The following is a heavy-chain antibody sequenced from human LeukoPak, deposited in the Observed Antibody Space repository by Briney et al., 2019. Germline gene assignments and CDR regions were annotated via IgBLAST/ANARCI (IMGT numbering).Heavy chain of an antibody. D-gene: IGHD6-19*01. J-gene: IGHJ4*02. CDR1: GFTFSSYA. Sequence: GGSLRLSSAASGFTFSSYAMSWVRQAPGKGLEWVSAISGSGGSTYYADSVKGRFTISRDNSKNTLYLQMNSLRAEDTAVYYCAKTSPGDSSGWYSNFDYWGQGTLVTVSS. CDR3: AKTSPGDSSGWYSNFDY. V-gene: IGHV3-23*01. CDR2: ISGSGGST.